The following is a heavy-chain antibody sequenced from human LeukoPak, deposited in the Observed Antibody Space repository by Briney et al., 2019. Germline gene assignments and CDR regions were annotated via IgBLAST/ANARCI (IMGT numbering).Heavy chain of an antibody. CDR2: TRNKANSYST. CDR1: GFTFSDYY. CDR3: ARFPDY. V-gene: IGHV3-72*01. J-gene: IGHJ4*02. Sequence: SGGSLRLSYTASGFTFSDYYMDWVRQAPGKGLEWVGRTRNKANSYSTEYAASVKGRFTISRDDSKNSLYLQMNSLKTEDTAVYYCARFPDYWGQGTLVTVSS.